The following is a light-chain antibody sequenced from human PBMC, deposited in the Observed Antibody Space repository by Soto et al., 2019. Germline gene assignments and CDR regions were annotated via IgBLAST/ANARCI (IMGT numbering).Light chain of an antibody. CDR3: QQSYNAPYT. CDR1: QNIGTS. J-gene: IGKJ2*01. V-gene: IGKV1-39*01. Sequence: DIQMTQSPSSLSVSVGDRVTITCRASQNIGTSLNWYQMKLGRAPTLLIYSASTLQSGAPSRFSGGGSGTDFTLTINSLQPEDFATYSCQQSYNAPYTFGQGNMLEIK. CDR2: SAS.